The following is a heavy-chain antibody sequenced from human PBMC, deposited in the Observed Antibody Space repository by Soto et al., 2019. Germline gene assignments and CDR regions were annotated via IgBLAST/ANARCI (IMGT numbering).Heavy chain of an antibody. J-gene: IGHJ4*02. CDR3: ARDFYHLAYYFDY. D-gene: IGHD2-2*01. CDR1: GYTFTNHG. Sequence: QVQLLQSGAEVKKPGASVKVSCKASGYTFTNHGISWVRQAPVQGLEWMGCVSGSNGKTKYAQKFQGRVTLTTETSTSTAYMELRSLRSDDTAVYYCARDFYHLAYYFDYWGQGTLVNVSS. CDR2: VSGSNGKT. V-gene: IGHV1-18*04.